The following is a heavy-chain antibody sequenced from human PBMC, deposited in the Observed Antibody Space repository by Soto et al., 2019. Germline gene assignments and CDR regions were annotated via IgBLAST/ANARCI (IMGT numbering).Heavy chain of an antibody. J-gene: IGHJ4*02. Sequence: GGSLRLSCAASGFTFSSYSMNWVRQAPGKGLEWVSSISSSSSYIYYADSVKGRFTISRDNAKNSLYLQMNSLRAEDTAVYYCARDSRDRVVRRWSQQFDYWGQGTLVTVSS. CDR2: ISSSSSYI. CDR1: GFTFSSYS. V-gene: IGHV3-21*01. D-gene: IGHD3-22*01. CDR3: ARDSRDRVVRRWSQQFDY.